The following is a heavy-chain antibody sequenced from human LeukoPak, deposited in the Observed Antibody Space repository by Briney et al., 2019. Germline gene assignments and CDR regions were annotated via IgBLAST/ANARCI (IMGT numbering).Heavy chain of an antibody. D-gene: IGHD3-10*01. CDR2: IKDDGTEK. V-gene: IGHV3-7*01. CDR3: ARRPFGADY. CDR1: GGSFSDYQ. Sequence: ETMSLTCVVYGGSFSDYQWSCVRQPPGKGLQWVANIKDDGTEKYYVDSVKGRFTISRDNAKNSVYLQMNSLRVEDTAVYYCARRPFGADYWGQGTVVTVSS. J-gene: IGHJ4*02.